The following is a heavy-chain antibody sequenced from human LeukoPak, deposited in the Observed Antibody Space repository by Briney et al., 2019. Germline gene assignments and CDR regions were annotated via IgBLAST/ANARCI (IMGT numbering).Heavy chain of an antibody. CDR3: ARERRDSNWALPRYFDL. D-gene: IGHD4-11*01. V-gene: IGHV4-59*01. CDR2: IYYSGST. J-gene: IGHJ2*01. Sequence: SETLSLTCTVSGGSISRYYWSWIRQPPGKGLEWIGYIYYSGSTNYNPSLKSRVTISVDTSKNQFSLKLSSVTAADTAVCYCARERRDSNWALPRYFDLWGRGTLVTVSS. CDR1: GGSISRYY.